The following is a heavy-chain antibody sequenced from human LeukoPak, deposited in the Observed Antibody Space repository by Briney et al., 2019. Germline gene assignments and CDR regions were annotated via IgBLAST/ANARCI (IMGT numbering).Heavy chain of an antibody. D-gene: IGHD5-12*01. V-gene: IGHV1-69*05. J-gene: IGHJ4*02. CDR2: IIPIFGTA. CDR1: GGTFSSYA. Sequence: ASVKVSCKASGGTFSSYAISWVRQAPGQGLEWMGGIIPIFGTANYAQKFQGRVTITTDESTSTAYMELSSLRSEGTAVYYCARDSAVGSGYHSYYFDYWGQGTLVTVSS. CDR3: ARDSAVGSGYHSYYFDY.